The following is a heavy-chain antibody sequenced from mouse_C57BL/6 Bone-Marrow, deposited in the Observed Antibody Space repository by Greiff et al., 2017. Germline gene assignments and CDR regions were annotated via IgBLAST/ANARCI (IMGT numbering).Heavy chain of an antibody. CDR3: ARHDCYAMDY. J-gene: IGHJ4*01. Sequence: EVQLVESGGGLVQPGGSLKLSCAASGFTFSDYGMAWVRQAPRKGPEWVAFISNLAYSIYYADTVTGRFTISRENAKNTLYLEMSSLRSEDTAMYYCARHDCYAMDYWGQGTSVTVSS. CDR2: ISNLAYSI. V-gene: IGHV5-15*01. CDR1: GFTFSDYG.